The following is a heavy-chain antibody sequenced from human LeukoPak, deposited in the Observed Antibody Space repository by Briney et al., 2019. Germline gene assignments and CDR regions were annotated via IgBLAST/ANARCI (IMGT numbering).Heavy chain of an antibody. J-gene: IGHJ4*02. CDR2: ISSNGGST. CDR3: ARGGDCSSTSCPGPRFDY. V-gene: IGHV3-64*01. Sequence: GGSLRLSCAASGFTFSSYAMHWVRQAPGKGLEYVSDISSNGGSTYYANSVKGRFTISRDNTKNTLYLQMGSLRAEDMAVYYCARGGDCSSTSCPGPRFDYWGQGTLATVSA. CDR1: GFTFSSYA. D-gene: IGHD2-2*01.